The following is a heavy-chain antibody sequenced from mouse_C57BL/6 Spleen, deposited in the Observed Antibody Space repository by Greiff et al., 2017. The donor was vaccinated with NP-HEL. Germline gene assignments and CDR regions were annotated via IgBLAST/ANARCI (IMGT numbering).Heavy chain of an antibody. J-gene: IGHJ2*01. CDR3: ANDRSYFDY. V-gene: IGHV1-61*01. D-gene: IGHD3-2*01. CDR2: IYPSDSET. CDR1: GYTFTSYW. Sequence: QVHVKQPGAELVRPGSSVKLSCKASGYTFTSYWMDWVKQRPGQGLEWIGNIYPSDSETHYNQKFKDKATLTVDKSSSTAYMQLSSLTSEDSAVYYCANDRSYFDYWGQGTTLTVSS.